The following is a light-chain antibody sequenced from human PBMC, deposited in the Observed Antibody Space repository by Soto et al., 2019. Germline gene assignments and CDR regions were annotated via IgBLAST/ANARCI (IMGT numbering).Light chain of an antibody. CDR3: QQYNNWPFT. Sequence: EIVMTQSPATLSVSPGERATLSCRASQSVSSNLAWYQQKPGQAPRLLIYGASSRATGIPARFSASGSGTEFTLTISSLQSEDFAVYYCQQYNNWPFTFGPGTNVDIK. CDR2: GAS. CDR1: QSVSSN. J-gene: IGKJ3*01. V-gene: IGKV3-15*01.